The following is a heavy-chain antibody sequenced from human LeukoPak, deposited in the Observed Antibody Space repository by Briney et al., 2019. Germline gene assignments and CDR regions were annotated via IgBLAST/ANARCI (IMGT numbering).Heavy chain of an antibody. CDR3: AKGGYFDY. CDR2: IKQDGGEK. D-gene: IGHD3-16*01. V-gene: IGHV3-7*01. J-gene: IGHJ4*02. CDR1: GFSFSGNW. Sequence: GGSLRLSCAASGFSFSGNWMSWVRQAPGKGLEWVANIKQDGGEKYYVNSVKGRFTISRDNAKNSLYLQMNSLRAEDTAVYYCAKGGYFDYWGQGILVADSS.